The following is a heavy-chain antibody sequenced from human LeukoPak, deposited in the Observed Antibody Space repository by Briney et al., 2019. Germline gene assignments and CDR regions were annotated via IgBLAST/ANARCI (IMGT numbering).Heavy chain of an antibody. CDR1: GYTFTGYY. D-gene: IGHD2-21*01. J-gene: IGHJ3*02. CDR2: INPNSGGT. CDR3: ARTGHTDAFDI. Sequence: ASVKVSCKASGYTFTGYYVHWVRQAPGQGLEWMGWINPNSGGTNFARKFQGGVTVTRDTSISTAYMEVSRLTSDDTAVYYCARTGHTDAFDIWGQGTMVTVSS. V-gene: IGHV1-2*02.